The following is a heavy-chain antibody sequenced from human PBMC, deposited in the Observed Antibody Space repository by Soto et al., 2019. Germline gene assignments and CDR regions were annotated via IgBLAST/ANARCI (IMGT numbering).Heavy chain of an antibody. Sequence: PGGSLRLSCAASGFTFSSYAMHWVRQAPGKGLEWVSYISRSGNDISYADSVKGRFTVSRDTATNSLYLQMNSLRAEDTAVYYCAKYSSSWYLGRWYFDYWGQGTLVTVSS. J-gene: IGHJ4*02. CDR3: AKYSSSWYLGRWYFDY. CDR1: GFTFSSYA. CDR2: ISRSGNDI. D-gene: IGHD6-13*01. V-gene: IGHV3-48*01.